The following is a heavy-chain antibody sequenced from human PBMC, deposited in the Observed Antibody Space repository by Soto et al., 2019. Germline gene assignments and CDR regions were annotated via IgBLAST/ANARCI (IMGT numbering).Heavy chain of an antibody. J-gene: IGHJ3*02. CDR3: ARFENVRYFDWLSQTDAFDI. D-gene: IGHD3-9*01. CDR2: INAGNGNT. V-gene: IGHV1-3*01. CDR1: GYTFTSYA. Sequence: GASVKVSCKASGYTFTSYAMHWARQAPGQRLEWMGWINAGNGNTKYSQKFQGRVTITADKSTSTAYMELSSLRSEDAAVYYCARFENVRYFDWLSQTDAFDIWGQGTMVTVSS.